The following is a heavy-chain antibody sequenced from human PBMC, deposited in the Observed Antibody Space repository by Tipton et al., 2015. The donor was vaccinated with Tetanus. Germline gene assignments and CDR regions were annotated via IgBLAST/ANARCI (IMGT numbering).Heavy chain of an antibody. J-gene: IGHJ4*02. Sequence: TLSLTCTVSGGSITSNYWTWIRQPAGKGLEWIGRIYAPGITNYNPSLKSRVSMSVDTSKNQFSLRLSSVTAADTAVYYCARVRRGATTDLDYWGQGTLVTVSS. CDR1: GGSITSNY. CDR2: IYAPGIT. D-gene: IGHD5-12*01. V-gene: IGHV4-4*07. CDR3: ARVRRGATTDLDY.